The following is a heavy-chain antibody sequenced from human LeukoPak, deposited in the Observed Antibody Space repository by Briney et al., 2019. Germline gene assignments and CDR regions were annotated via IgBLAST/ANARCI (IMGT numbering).Heavy chain of an antibody. D-gene: IGHD2-15*01. V-gene: IGHV3-21*01. Sequence: GGSLRLSCAASGFTFSSYSMNWVRQAPGKGLEWVSPISSSSSYIYYADSVKGRFTISRDNAKNSLYLQMNSLRAEDTAVYYCARSGIYCSGGSCYSVGFDYWGQGTLATVSS. CDR1: GFTFSSYS. CDR2: ISSSSSYI. CDR3: ARSGIYCSGGSCYSVGFDY. J-gene: IGHJ4*02.